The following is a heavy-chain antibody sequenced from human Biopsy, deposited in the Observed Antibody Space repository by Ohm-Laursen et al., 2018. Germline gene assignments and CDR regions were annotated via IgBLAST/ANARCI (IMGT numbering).Heavy chain of an antibody. CDR1: GGSVSSNVAY. CDR3: ARHAPSYSGSYWRYFGL. J-gene: IGHJ2*01. D-gene: IGHD1-26*01. V-gene: IGHV4-39*01. CDR2: IFYSGIT. Sequence: SDTLSLTCTVSGGSVSSNVAYWAWIRQPPGKGLESIGSIFYSGITYYNPSLQSRVTMSVDTSKNQFSLNLTFVTAADTAVYYCARHAPSYSGSYWRYFGLWGRGILVTVSS.